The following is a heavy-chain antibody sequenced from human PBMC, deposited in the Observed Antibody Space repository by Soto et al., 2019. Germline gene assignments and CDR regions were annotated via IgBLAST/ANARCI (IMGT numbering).Heavy chain of an antibody. D-gene: IGHD2-2*01. J-gene: IGHJ5*02. CDR3: ATASIHCSSTSCYDNGFDP. CDR2: IYPGDSDT. CDR1: GYSFTSYW. V-gene: IGHV5-51*01. Sequence: GESLKIYCKGSGYSFTSYWIGWVRQMPGKGLEWMGIIYPGDSDTRYSPSFQGQVTISADKSISTAYLQWSSLKASDTAMYYCATASIHCSSTSCYDNGFDPWGQGTLVTVSS.